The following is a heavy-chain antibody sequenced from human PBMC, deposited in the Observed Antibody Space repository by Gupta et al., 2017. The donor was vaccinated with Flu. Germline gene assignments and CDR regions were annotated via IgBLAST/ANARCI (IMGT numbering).Heavy chain of an antibody. CDR2: ISGSGGST. J-gene: IGHJ5*02. CDR1: GFPFSSYA. V-gene: IGHV3-23*01. CDR3: AKDLEVVTQFDP. D-gene: IGHD3-22*01. Sequence: EVQLLESGGGLVQPGGSLRLSCAASGFPFSSYAMRWVRQAPGKGLEWVSAISGSGGSTHYADSVKGRFTISRDNSKNTLYLQMNSLRAEDTAVYYCAKDLEVVTQFDPWGQGTLVTVSS.